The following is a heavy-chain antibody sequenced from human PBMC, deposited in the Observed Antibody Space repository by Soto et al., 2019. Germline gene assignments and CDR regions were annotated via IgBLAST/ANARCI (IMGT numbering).Heavy chain of an antibody. D-gene: IGHD3-10*01. Sequence: GSGPTLVNPTQTLTLTYTFSGFSLITSGVGGVWIRQPPGKALEWLPLIYWNDDKLYSPSPKSRLTITKNTSKNQVVLTMTNMDPVDTATYYCAPSVQSPYYYGSGSLFDYWGQGTLVTVSS. V-gene: IGHV2-5*01. CDR1: GFSLITSGVG. J-gene: IGHJ4*02. CDR2: IYWNDDK. CDR3: APSVQSPYYYGSGSLFDY.